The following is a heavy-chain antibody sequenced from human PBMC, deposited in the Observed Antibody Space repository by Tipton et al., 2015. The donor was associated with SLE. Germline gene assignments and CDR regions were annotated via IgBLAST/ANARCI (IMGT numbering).Heavy chain of an antibody. J-gene: IGHJ4*02. D-gene: IGHD5-18*01. CDR1: GGSFSGYY. CDR2: INHSGST. V-gene: IGHV4-34*01. Sequence: TLSLTCAVYGGSFSGYYWSWIRQPPGKGLEWIGEINHSGSTNYNPSLKSRVTISVDTSKNQFSLKLSSVTAADTAVYYCARAKGYSYGFDYWGQGTLVTVSS. CDR3: ARAKGYSYGFDY.